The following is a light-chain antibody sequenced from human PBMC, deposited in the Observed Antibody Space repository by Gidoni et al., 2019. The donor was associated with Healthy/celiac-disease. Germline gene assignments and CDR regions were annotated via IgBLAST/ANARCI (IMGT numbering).Light chain of an antibody. V-gene: IGKV1-12*01. CDR2: AAS. J-gene: IGKJ4*01. CDR3: HQANSFPFT. CDR1: QGISSW. Sequence: DIKMTQSPSSVSASVGDRVTITCRSSQGISSWLAWYQQKPGKAPNLLIYAASSLQSRVPSRCCGGGAGTDFTLTIISLQPEDVATYYCHQANSFPFTFGPGTKVEIK.